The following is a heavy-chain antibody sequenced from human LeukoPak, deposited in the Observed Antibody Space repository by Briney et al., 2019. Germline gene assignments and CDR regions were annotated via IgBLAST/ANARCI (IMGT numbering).Heavy chain of an antibody. D-gene: IGHD6-19*01. J-gene: IGHJ4*02. CDR3: AKEKGFSSGWEHFDY. V-gene: IGHV3-23*01. Sequence: GGSLRLSCAASEFTISSYAMSWVRQAQGKGLEWVSAITSSGSSTYYADSVKDRFTISRDNSKNTLDLQMNSLRAEDTAVYHCAKEKGFSSGWEHFDYWGQGSLVTVSS. CDR1: EFTISSYA. CDR2: ITSSGSST.